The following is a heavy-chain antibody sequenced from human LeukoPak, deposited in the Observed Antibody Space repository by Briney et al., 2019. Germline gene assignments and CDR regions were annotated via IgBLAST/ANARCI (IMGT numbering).Heavy chain of an antibody. J-gene: IGHJ4*02. D-gene: IGHD2-2*01. Sequence: PGRSLRLSCAASGFSLSSYWMSWVRQAPGKGLEWVANIKHDGSEKYYVDSVKGRFTISRDNAKNSLSLQMNSLRAEDTAVYYCARAPGYCSSTSCFFNDYWGQGTLVTVSS. CDR3: ARAPGYCSSTSCFFNDY. V-gene: IGHV3-7*01. CDR1: GFSLSSYW. CDR2: IKHDGSEK.